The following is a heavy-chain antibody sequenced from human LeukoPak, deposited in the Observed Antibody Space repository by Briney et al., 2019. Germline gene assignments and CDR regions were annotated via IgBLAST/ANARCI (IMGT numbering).Heavy chain of an antibody. CDR2: INHSGST. Sequence: SETLSLTCAVYGGSFSGYYWSWIRQPPGKGLEWIGEINHSGSTYYNPSLKSRVTVSVDTSKNQFSLKLSSVTAADTAVYYCARVAGIAAADYWGQGTLVTVSS. D-gene: IGHD6-13*01. J-gene: IGHJ4*02. CDR3: ARVAGIAAADY. CDR1: GGSFSGYY. V-gene: IGHV4-34*01.